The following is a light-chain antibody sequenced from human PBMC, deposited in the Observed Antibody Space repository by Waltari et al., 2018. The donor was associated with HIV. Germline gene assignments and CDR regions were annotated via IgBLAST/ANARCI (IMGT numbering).Light chain of an antibody. Sequence: DRVTITCRASQSISDYLNWYQQKPGKAPNLLIYAASSLQSGVPSRFSGSGAATDFTLTISSLQPEDFATYYCQQSYNTHSFGQGTKLEIK. CDR1: QSISDY. CDR2: AAS. CDR3: QQSYNTHS. V-gene: IGKV1-39*01. J-gene: IGKJ2*03.